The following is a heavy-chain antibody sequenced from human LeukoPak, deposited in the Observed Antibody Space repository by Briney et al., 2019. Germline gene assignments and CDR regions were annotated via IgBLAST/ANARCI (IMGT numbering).Heavy chain of an antibody. Sequence: ASVKVSCKASGYTFISYGIGWVRQAPGERLEWMGWITPYNGNTHYVQKFQGRVTMTADTSTTTAYMELGSLRSDDTAVYYCARVPAHYFDCAGSHSNDYWGQGTLVTVSS. CDR1: GYTFISYG. D-gene: IGHD3-22*01. V-gene: IGHV1-18*01. CDR3: ARVPAHYFDCAGSHSNDY. J-gene: IGHJ4*02. CDR2: ITPYNGNT.